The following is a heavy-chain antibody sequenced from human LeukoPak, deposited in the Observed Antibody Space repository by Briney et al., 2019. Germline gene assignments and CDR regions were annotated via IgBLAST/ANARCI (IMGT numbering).Heavy chain of an antibody. J-gene: IGHJ4*02. D-gene: IGHD5-18*01. Sequence: ASVKVSCKASGGTFSSYTISWVRQAPGQGLEWMGWISAYNGNTNYAQKLQGRVTMTTDTSTSTAYMELRSLRSDDTAVYYCARDQRIQLDYWGQGTLVTVSS. CDR2: ISAYNGNT. CDR1: GGTFSSYT. V-gene: IGHV1-18*01. CDR3: ARDQRIQLDY.